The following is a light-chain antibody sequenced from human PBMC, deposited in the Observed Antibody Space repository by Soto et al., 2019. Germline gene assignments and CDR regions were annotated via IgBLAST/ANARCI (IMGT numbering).Light chain of an antibody. V-gene: IGKV1-39*01. Sequence: QMTQSPSSLSASVGDGVTITWRASQSISTYLNWYQHKPGKAPKVLINGASRLHTGVPSRFSGSGSGTDFTLTISSLQPEDFATYFCQQKYRLPRTFGQGTKVDIK. CDR1: QSISTY. CDR3: QQKYRLPRT. CDR2: GAS. J-gene: IGKJ1*01.